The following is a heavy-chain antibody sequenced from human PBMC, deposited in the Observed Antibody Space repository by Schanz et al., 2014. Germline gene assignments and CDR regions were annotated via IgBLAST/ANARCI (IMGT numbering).Heavy chain of an antibody. J-gene: IGHJ5*01. D-gene: IGHD3-16*01. CDR3: ARNYEWFES. CDR2: IDPRGAST. CDR1: GYRFIGYY. Sequence: QVLLVQSGAEVKQPGASVKVSCKASGYRFIGYYVHWVRQAPGQGLEWMGMIDPRGASTTYAQKFQGRLSLTGDMSTSTLYLELRSLTSEDTAVYYCARNYEWFESWGQGTLVTVSS. V-gene: IGHV1-46*03.